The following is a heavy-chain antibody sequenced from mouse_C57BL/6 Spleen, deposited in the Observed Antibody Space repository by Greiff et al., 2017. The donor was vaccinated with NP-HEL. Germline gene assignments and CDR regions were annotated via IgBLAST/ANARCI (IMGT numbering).Heavy chain of an antibody. D-gene: IGHD4-1*01. CDR2: IRSKSNNYAT. CDR3: VRQELFYAMDY. CDR1: GFSFNTYA. J-gene: IGHJ4*01. Sequence: EVKLVESGGGLVQPKGSLKLSCAASGFSFNTYAMNWVRQAPGKGLEWVARIRSKSNNYATYYADSVKDRFTISRDDSESMLYLQMNNLKTEDTAMYYCVRQELFYAMDYWGQGTSVTVSS. V-gene: IGHV10-1*01.